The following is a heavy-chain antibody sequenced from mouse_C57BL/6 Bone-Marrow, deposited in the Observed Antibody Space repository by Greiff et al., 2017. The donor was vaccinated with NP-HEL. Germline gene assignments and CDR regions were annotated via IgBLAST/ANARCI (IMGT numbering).Heavy chain of an antibody. Sequence: EVKLQESGGGLVQPGGSLSLSCAASGFTFTDYYMSWVRQPPGKALEWLGFIRNKANGYTTEYSASVKGRFTISRDNSQSILYLQMNALRAEDSATYYCARPDGEDWFAYWGQGTLVTVSA. CDR3: ARPDGEDWFAY. J-gene: IGHJ3*01. CDR1: GFTFTDYY. CDR2: IRNKANGYTT. V-gene: IGHV7-3*01.